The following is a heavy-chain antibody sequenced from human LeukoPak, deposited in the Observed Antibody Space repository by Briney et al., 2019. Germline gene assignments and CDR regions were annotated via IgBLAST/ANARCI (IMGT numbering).Heavy chain of an antibody. V-gene: IGHV1-69*13. CDR1: GGTFSSYA. D-gene: IGHD1-26*01. CDR3: ARSGQYLNSDFDH. CDR2: IIPIFGTA. J-gene: IGHJ4*02. Sequence: ASVKVSCKASGGTFSSYAISWVRQAPGQGLEWMGGIIPIFGTANYAQKFQGRVTITADESTSTAYMELSSLRSEDTAVYYCARSGQYLNSDFDHWGQGTWVTVSS.